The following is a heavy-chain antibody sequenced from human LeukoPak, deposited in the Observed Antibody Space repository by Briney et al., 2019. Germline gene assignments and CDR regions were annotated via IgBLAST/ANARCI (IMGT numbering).Heavy chain of an antibody. D-gene: IGHD3-3*01. CDR1: SFSISSGYY. J-gene: IGHJ4*02. Sequence: SETLSLTCTVSSFSISSGYYWGWIRPPLGKGLEGIGSIYHGGSTYYNPSLKGRVTISGDKSKNPLSLQLSSLTAADTAVYYCARRYDFWGGYPPPLDYWGQGTLVTVSS. CDR3: ARRYDFWGGYPPPLDY. CDR2: IYHGGST. V-gene: IGHV4-38-2*02.